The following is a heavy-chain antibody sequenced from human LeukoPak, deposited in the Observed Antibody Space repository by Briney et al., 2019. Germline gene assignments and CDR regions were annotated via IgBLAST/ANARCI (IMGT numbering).Heavy chain of an antibody. CDR3: ARVRYYDSSGYPIMDYFDY. J-gene: IGHJ4*02. D-gene: IGHD3-22*01. Sequence: ASVKVSCKASGDTFTTYDINWVRQAPGQGLEWMGWMNPNSGNTGYAQRFQGRVTITADESTSTAYMELSSLRSEDTAVYYCARVRYYDSSGYPIMDYFDYWGQGTMVIVSS. CDR2: MNPNSGNT. V-gene: IGHV1-8*01. CDR1: GDTFTTYD.